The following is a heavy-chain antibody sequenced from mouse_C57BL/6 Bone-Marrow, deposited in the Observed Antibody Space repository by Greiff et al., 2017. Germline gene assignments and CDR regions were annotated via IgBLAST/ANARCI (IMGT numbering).Heavy chain of an antibody. D-gene: IGHD2-3*01. V-gene: IGHV1-54*01. CDR3: FIYDCYSVAY. Sequence: QVQLQQSGAELVRPGTSVKVSCKASGYAFTNYLLEWVKQRPGQGLEWIGVINPGSGGTNYNEKFKGKATLTADNSSSTAYMKLSSLTSDDAAVYFWFIYDCYSVAYWGQGTLVTVSA. CDR2: INPGSGGT. J-gene: IGHJ3*01. CDR1: GYAFTNYL.